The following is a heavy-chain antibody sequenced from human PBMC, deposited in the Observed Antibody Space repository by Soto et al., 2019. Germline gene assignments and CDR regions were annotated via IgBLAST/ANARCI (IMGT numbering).Heavy chain of an antibody. J-gene: IGHJ3*02. CDR1: GFTFSAYT. CDR2: ITHSSTYI. Sequence: GGSLRLSCAASGFTFSAYTMNWVRQAPGKGPEWVSSITHSSTYIYYADSMRGRFTTSRDNAKNSLYLQMTSLRAEDTAVYYCARDSLNTSPSDTFDIWGQGTRVTVSS. V-gene: IGHV3-21*01. CDR3: ARDSLNTSPSDTFDI.